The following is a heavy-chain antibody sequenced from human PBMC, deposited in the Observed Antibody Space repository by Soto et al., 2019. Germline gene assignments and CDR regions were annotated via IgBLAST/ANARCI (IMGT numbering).Heavy chain of an antibody. CDR2: IKQDGSEK. J-gene: IGHJ6*02. Sequence: AGGSLRLSCAASGFTFSSYWMSWVRQAPGRGLEWVANIKQDGSEKYYVDSVKGRFTISRDNAKNSLYLQVNSLRAEDTAVYYCARDMLIAAAGDYYCMDVWGQGTTVTVSS. CDR3: ARDMLIAAAGDYYCMDV. D-gene: IGHD6-13*01. CDR1: GFTFSSYW. V-gene: IGHV3-7*05.